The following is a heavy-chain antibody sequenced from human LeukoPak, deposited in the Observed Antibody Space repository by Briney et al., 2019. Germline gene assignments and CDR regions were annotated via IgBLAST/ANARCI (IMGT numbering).Heavy chain of an antibody. CDR2: MNPNSGNT. CDR3: ATKTQYSSGWYDWFDP. CDR1: GYTFTSYD. Sequence: ASVKVSCKASGYTFTSYDINWVRQATGQGLEWMGWMNPNSGNTGYAQKFQGRVTMTRNTSISTAYMELSSLRSEDTAVYYCATKTQYSSGWYDWFDPWGQGTLVTVSS. J-gene: IGHJ5*02. D-gene: IGHD6-19*01. V-gene: IGHV1-8*01.